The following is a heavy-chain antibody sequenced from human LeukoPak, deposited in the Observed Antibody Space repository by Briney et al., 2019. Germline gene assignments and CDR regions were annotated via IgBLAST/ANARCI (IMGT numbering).Heavy chain of an antibody. CDR2: ISYDGNYK. CDR1: GFTFNSYG. Sequence: GRSLRLSCAASGFTFNSYGMHWVRQAPGKGLEWVAGISYDGNYKSHVESAEGRFTISRDNSKNTLYLEMSSLRAEDTAVYYCAKDFRRYFDWLYVYWGQGTLVTVSS. D-gene: IGHD3-9*01. J-gene: IGHJ4*02. CDR3: AKDFRRYFDWLYVY. V-gene: IGHV3-30*18.